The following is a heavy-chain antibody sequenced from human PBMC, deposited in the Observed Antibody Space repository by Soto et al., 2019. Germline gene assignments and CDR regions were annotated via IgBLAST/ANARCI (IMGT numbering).Heavy chain of an antibody. CDR2: ISSSSSYI. Sequence: GGSLRLSCAASGFTFSSYSMNWVRQAPGKGLEWVSSISSSSSYIYYADSVKGRFTISRDNAKNSLYLQMNSLRAEDTAVYYCARDRDIVVVVAATDYYYYGMDVWGQGXTVTVYS. CDR1: GFTFSSYS. D-gene: IGHD2-15*01. J-gene: IGHJ6*02. CDR3: ARDRDIVVVVAATDYYYYGMDV. V-gene: IGHV3-21*01.